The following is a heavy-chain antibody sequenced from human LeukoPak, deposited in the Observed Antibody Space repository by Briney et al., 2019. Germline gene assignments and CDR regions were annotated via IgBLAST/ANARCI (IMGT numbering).Heavy chain of an antibody. J-gene: IGHJ4*02. D-gene: IGHD3-10*01. CDR2: ISSSGRYT. CDR3: ARDGGSGSSFDY. V-gene: IGHV3-11*05. CDR1: GFPFSDYY. Sequence: GGSLRLSCAASGFPFSDYYMSWIHHTPGKGLEWLSYISSSGRYTHYADSVKGRFTISRDNAKNSLYLQMNSLRVEDTAVFYCARDGGSGSSFDYWGQGTLVTVSS.